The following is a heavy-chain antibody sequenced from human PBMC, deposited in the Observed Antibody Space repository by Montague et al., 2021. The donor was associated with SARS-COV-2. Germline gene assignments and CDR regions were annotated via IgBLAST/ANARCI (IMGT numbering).Heavy chain of an antibody. CDR3: ARERRDCSGTSCYTNGLDV. V-gene: IGHV4-61*01. CDR2: VYYSGTA. CDR1: GGSVRSGLYY. D-gene: IGHD2-15*01. Sequence: SETLFLTCTVSGGSVRSGLYYWTWIRQPPGKGLEWIGYVYYSGTANHNPSLKSRLTLTVDTSKNQFSLKLSSVTAADTAIYYCARERRDCSGTSCYTNGLDVWGQGTMVTVSS. J-gene: IGHJ6*02.